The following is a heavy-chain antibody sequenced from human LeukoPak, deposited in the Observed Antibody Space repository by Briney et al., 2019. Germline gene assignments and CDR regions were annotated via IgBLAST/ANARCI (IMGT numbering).Heavy chain of an antibody. Sequence: PGGSLRLSCAASGFTFSSYSMNWVRQAPGKGLEWVSSISSSSSYIYYADSVKGRFTISRDNAKNSLYLQMNSLRAEDTAVYYCARGEQQLTLGLDALDIWGQGTMVTVSS. CDR3: ARGEQQLTLGLDALDI. V-gene: IGHV3-21*01. D-gene: IGHD6-13*01. CDR1: GFTFSSYS. J-gene: IGHJ3*02. CDR2: ISSSSSYI.